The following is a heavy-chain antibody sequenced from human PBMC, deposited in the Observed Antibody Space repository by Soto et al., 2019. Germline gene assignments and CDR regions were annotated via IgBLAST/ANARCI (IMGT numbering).Heavy chain of an antibody. CDR1: GYTFTSYD. CDR3: SRGNKYGDDSRWFVP. CDR2: MNPNSVNT. D-gene: IGHD4-17*01. J-gene: IGHJ5*02. V-gene: IGHV1-8*01. Sequence: QVQLVQSGAEVKKPGASVKVSCKASGYTFTSYDINWVRQATGQGFEYLGWMNPNSVNTGYVQKFKGRVTMMRDTSMSTAYMELSSLPSEDPAVSYCSRGNKYGDDSRWFVPGG.